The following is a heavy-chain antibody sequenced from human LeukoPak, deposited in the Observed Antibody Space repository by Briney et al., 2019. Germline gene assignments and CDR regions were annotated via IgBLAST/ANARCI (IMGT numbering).Heavy chain of an antibody. CDR2: IYYSGST. CDR1: GGSISSGDYY. CDR3: ARAITITDFHY. Sequence: SGTLSLTCTVSGGSISSGDYYWSWIRQPPGKGLEWIGYIYYSGSTCYNPSLKSRVTISVDTSKNQFSLKLSSVTAADTGIYYCARAITITDFHYWGQGTLVTVSS. D-gene: IGHD1-14*01. V-gene: IGHV4-30-4*08. J-gene: IGHJ4*02.